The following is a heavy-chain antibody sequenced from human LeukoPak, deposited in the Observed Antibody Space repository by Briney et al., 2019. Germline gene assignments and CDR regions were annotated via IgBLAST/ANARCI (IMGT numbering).Heavy chain of an antibody. D-gene: IGHD1-26*01. V-gene: IGHV3-21*01. J-gene: IGHJ4*02. Sequence: GGSLRLSCAASGFTFSNAWMSWVRQAPGKGLEWVSSISSSSSYIYYADSVKGRFTISRDNAKNSLYLQMNSLRAEDTAVYYCARMEYSGSYSGYWGQGTLVTVSS. CDR2: ISSSSSYI. CDR3: ARMEYSGSYSGY. CDR1: GFTFSNAW.